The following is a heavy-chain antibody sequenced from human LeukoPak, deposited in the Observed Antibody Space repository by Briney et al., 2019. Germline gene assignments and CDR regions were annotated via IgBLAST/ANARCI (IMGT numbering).Heavy chain of an antibody. V-gene: IGHV1-8*01. CDR3: ARARTNYHSGDKYNWFDS. CDR1: GYTFNHYD. D-gene: IGHD2-8*01. Sequence: ASVKVSCKASGYTFNHYDISWLRQATGQGPEWLGCVNPTTGNTVYAQRFQDRRTIPRNTSSSTASMELNRLKSGDTAVYYCARARTNYHSGDKYNWFDSWGQGTLVTVSS. CDR2: VNPTTGNT. J-gene: IGHJ5*01.